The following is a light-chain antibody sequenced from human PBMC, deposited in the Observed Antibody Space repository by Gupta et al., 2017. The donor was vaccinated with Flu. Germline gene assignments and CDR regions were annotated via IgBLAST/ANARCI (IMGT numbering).Light chain of an antibody. Sequence: QSALTQPASVSGSRGQSIIISCTGSSRNVEDYDLVSWYQQHPGKVPKLIIYEVNKRPSGVSDRFSGSKSGNTASLTISGLQAEDEAEYYCCSYAGPVNFVLCGGGAKVTVL. CDR3: CSYAGPVNFVL. CDR1: SRNVEDYDL. CDR2: EVN. J-gene: IGLJ2*01. V-gene: IGLV2-23*02.